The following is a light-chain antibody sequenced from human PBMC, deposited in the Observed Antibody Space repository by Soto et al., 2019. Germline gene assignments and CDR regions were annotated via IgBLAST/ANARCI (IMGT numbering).Light chain of an antibody. CDR3: HQYASSPDT. CDR1: QSVTSNY. V-gene: IGKV3-20*01. J-gene: IGKJ2*01. CDR2: GAS. Sequence: EIVLTQSPGTLSLSPGDRATLSCRASQSVTSNYLAWYQQKPGQAPRLLIFGASSRATGIPDRFSGSGSGTDFTLTVSGLAPEDFAVYFCHQYASSPDTFGQGTKLEIK.